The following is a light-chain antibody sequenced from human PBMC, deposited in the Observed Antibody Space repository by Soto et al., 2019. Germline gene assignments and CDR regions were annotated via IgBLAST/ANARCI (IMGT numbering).Light chain of an antibody. J-gene: IGKJ4*01. CDR2: SSS. Sequence: DFQMTQSPSSLSASVGDRVTITCRASQDISNDVAWYQQKPGKPPNLLISSSSTLQSGVPSRFSGTGYGTDFTRTIGNLQPDDVATDYCQKYNSFPPTVGGGTKVEI. V-gene: IGKV1-27*01. CDR3: QKYNSFPPT. CDR1: QDISND.